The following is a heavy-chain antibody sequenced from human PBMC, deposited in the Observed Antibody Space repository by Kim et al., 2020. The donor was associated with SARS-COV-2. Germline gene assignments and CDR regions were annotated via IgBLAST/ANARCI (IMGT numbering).Heavy chain of an antibody. J-gene: IGHJ4*02. CDR3: ARGLSNYDFWSGYDY. Sequence: DSVKGRFTISRENAKNSLYLQMNSLRAEDTAVYYCARGLSNYDFWSGYDYWGQGTLVTVSS. D-gene: IGHD3-3*01. V-gene: IGHV3-21*01.